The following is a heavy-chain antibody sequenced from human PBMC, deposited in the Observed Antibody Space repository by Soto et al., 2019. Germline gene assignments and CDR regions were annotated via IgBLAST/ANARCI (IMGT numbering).Heavy chain of an antibody. V-gene: IGHV3-74*01. J-gene: IGHJ4*02. D-gene: IGHD3-10*01. CDR1: GFTFNNYW. CDR3: ARDRIAGSGSCDN. CDR2: IKTDGSSP. Sequence: PGGSLRLSCAASGFTFNNYWMHWVRHAPGKGLVWVSRIKTDGSSPNYADSVEGRFTISSDNAKNTLYLQMNSLRVEDTAVYYCARDRIAGSGSCDNWGQGTLVTVSS.